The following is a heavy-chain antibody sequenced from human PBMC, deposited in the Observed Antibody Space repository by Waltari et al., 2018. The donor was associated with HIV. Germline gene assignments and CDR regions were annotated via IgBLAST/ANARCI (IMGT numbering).Heavy chain of an antibody. Sequence: QVQLVQSGAEVKKPGSSVKVSCTASGGTFSSYAISWVRQAPGQGLEWMGGIIPIFCTANYAQKCQGRVTITADESTSTAYMELSSLRSEDTAVYYCARGIPYDFWSGYYKLDYWGQGTLVTVSS. CDR2: IIPIFCTA. CDR3: ARGIPYDFWSGYYKLDY. D-gene: IGHD3-3*01. J-gene: IGHJ4*02. CDR1: GGTFSSYA. V-gene: IGHV1-69*12.